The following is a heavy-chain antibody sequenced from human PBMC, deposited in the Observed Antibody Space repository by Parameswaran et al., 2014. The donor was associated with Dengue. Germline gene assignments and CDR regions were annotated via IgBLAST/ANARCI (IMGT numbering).Heavy chain of an antibody. D-gene: IGHD4-17*01. CDR3: ARDKYGDYLFDY. CDR2: ISSSGITI. Sequence: KWIRQPPGKGLEWVSYISSSGITIYYADSVKGRFTISRDNAKNSLSLQMDSLRAEDTAVYYCARDKYGDYLFDYVGPGNPGHRLL. V-gene: IGHV3-48*01. J-gene: IGHJ4*02.